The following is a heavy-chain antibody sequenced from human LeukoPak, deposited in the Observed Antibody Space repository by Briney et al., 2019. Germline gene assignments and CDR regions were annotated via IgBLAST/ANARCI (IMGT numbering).Heavy chain of an antibody. CDR1: GFTFSNYS. CDR2: ISGSNSYI. CDR3: ARGVGRAGWLLLNRGYWFDP. D-gene: IGHD3-22*01. Sequence: GGSLRLSCVASGFTFSNYSMNWVRQAPGKGLEWVSSISGSNSYIYYADSVRGRFTISRDNAKNSLYLQMSGLRSEDTAVYYCARGVGRAGWLLLNRGYWFDPWGQGTLVTVSS. J-gene: IGHJ5*02. V-gene: IGHV3-21*01.